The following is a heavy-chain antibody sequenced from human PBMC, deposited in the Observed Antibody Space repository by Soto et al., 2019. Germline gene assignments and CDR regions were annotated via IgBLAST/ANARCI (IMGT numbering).Heavy chain of an antibody. CDR2: ICSNGGCT. D-gene: IGHD3-10*01. J-gene: IGHJ4*02. CDR1: GFTFSNYP. V-gene: IGHV3-23*01. CDR3: ARLQPYGSGSYCDY. Sequence: GGSLRLSCAASGFTFSNYPMTWVRQAPGKGLEWVSAICSNGGCTHYADSVKGRFTFSRDNAKNTLYLQMTSLRAEDTAIYYCARLQPYGSGSYCDYWGQGALVTVSS.